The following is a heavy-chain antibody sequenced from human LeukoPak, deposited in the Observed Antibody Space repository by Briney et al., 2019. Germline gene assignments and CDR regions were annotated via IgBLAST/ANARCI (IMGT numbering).Heavy chain of an antibody. D-gene: IGHD3-3*01. V-gene: IGHV1-69*10. CDR1: GGTFSSYA. CDR3: ARDRSGYYVYDGMDL. CDR2: IIPIFGIA. J-gene: IGHJ6*02. Sequence: SVKVSCKASGGTFSSYAISWVRQAPGQGLEWMGGIIPIFGIANYAQKFQGRVTITADKSTSTAYMELTSLRSEDPAVYYCARDRSGYYVYDGMDLWGQGTTVTVSS.